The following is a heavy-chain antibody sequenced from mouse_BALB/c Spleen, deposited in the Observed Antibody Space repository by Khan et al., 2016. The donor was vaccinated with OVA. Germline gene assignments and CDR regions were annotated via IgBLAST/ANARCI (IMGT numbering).Heavy chain of an antibody. J-gene: IGHJ4*01. CDR1: GFSLTNYG. CDR3: ARQPYYHYYVMDY. V-gene: IGHV2-6-1*01. Sequence: QVQLKESGPGLVAPSQSLSITCTISGFSLTNYGVHWVRQPPGKGLEWLVVIWSDGTTTYDSAIKSRLTISKDNSKSPVFLKMDRLQTDDTSMYYCARQPYYHYYVMDYWGQGTSVTVSS. D-gene: IGHD2-10*01. CDR2: IWSDGTT.